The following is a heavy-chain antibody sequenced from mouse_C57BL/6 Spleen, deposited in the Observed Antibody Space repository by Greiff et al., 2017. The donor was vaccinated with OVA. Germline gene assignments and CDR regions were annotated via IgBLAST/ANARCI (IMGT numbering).Heavy chain of an antibody. D-gene: IGHD5-1-1*01. J-gene: IGHJ3*01. V-gene: IGHV14-1*01. CDR1: GFNITDYY. CDR3: TTWGIPTGGFAY. CDR2: IDPEDGDT. Sequence: VQLQQSGAELVRPGASVKLSCTASGFNITDYYMHWVKQRPEQGLEWIGRIDPEDGDTEYAPKFQGKATMTADTSSNTAYLQLSSLTSEDTAGYYCTTWGIPTGGFAYWGQGTLVTVSA.